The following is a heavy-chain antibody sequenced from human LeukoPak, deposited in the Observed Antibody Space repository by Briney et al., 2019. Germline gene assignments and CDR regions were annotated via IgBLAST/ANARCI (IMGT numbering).Heavy chain of an antibody. CDR1: GYTFTSYG. CDR3: ARDGRPHYYGSGSYYTA. V-gene: IGHV1-18*01. J-gene: IGHJ2*01. Sequence: ASVKVSCKASGYTFTSYGISWVRQAPGQGLEWVGWISAYNGNTNYAQKLQGRVTMTTDTSTSTAYMELRSLRSDDTAVYYCARDGRPHYYGSGSYYTAWGRGTLVTVSS. D-gene: IGHD3-10*01. CDR2: ISAYNGNT.